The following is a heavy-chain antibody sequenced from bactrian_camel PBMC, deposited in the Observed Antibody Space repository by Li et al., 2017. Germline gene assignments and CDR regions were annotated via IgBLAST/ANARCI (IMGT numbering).Heavy chain of an antibody. V-gene: IGHV3S40*01. J-gene: IGHJ4*01. CDR2: IRDGGTTT. D-gene: IGHD5*01. CDR3: AAGSRSWLRRCINRVDYEF. CDR1: PDDYSTVF. Sequence: DVQLVESGGGSVQAGGSLRLSCARSPDDYSTVFMGWFRQAPGKGREGVASIRDGGTTTNYASSVRGRFTISHDNAKNTLYLQMNSLQPEDTATYYCAAGSRSWLRRCINRVDYEFWGQGT.